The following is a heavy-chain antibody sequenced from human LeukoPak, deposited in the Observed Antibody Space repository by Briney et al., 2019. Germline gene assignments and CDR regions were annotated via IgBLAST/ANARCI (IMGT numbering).Heavy chain of an antibody. CDR2: ITPTSTSI. V-gene: IGHV3-21*01. Sequence: PGGSLRLSCAASGIAFRSFTMHWVRQAPGKGLEWVSSITPTSTSIFYADSVKGRFTISRDNAKNSLYLQMNSLRAEDTAVYHCATFYYDSSAYGDLDSWGQGTLVTVSS. J-gene: IGHJ4*02. CDR3: ATFYYDSSAYGDLDS. D-gene: IGHD3-22*01. CDR1: GIAFRSFT.